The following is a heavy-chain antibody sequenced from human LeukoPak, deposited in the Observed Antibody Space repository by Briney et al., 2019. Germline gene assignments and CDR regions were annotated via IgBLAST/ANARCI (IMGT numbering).Heavy chain of an antibody. D-gene: IGHD1-26*01. Sequence: EASVKVSCKASGGTFSSYAISWVRQAPGQGLEWMGGIIPIFGTANYAQKFQGRVTITADESTSTAYMELSCLRFEDTAVYYCARALVGAAADCWGQGTLVTVSS. CDR3: ARALVGAAADC. CDR2: IIPIFGTA. V-gene: IGHV1-69*01. J-gene: IGHJ4*02. CDR1: GGTFSSYA.